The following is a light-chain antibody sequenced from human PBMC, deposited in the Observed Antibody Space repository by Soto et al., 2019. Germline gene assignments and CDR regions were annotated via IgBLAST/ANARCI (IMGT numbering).Light chain of an antibody. CDR2: GAS. CDR1: PSVTNF. J-gene: IGKJ5*01. Sequence: EIVLTQSPGTLSLSPGERATLSCRASPSVTNFLAWYQQKPGQAPRLLIYGASSRATGIPDRFSGSGSGTDFTLTISRLEPEDFAVYYCQQYGSSPPITFGQGTRLEIK. V-gene: IGKV3-20*01. CDR3: QQYGSSPPIT.